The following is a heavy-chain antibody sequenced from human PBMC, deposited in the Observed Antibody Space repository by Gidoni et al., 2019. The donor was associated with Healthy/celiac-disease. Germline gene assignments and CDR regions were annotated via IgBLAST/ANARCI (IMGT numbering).Heavy chain of an antibody. J-gene: IGHJ3*02. CDR3: ARDSLAMVRAHDAFDI. D-gene: IGHD3-10*01. Sequence: QVQLVESGGGVVQPGRSLRLSCAASGFTFSSYGMHWVRQAPGKGLEGVAVIWNDGSNKYYADSVKGRFTISRDNSKNTLYLQMNSLRAEDTAVYYCARDSLAMVRAHDAFDIWGQGTMVTVSS. CDR2: IWNDGSNK. V-gene: IGHV3-33*01. CDR1: GFTFSSYG.